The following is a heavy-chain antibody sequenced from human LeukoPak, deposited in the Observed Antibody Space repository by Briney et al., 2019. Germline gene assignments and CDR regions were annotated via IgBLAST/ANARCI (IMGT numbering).Heavy chain of an antibody. CDR1: GFTFSSYG. CDR2: IYSGGST. CDR3: ARASGGIDY. V-gene: IGHV3-53*01. Sequence: GGSLRLSCAASGFTFSSYGMHWVRQAPGKGLEWVSVIYSGGSTYYADSVKGRFTISRDNSKNTLYLQMNSLRAEDTAVYYCARASGGIDYWGQGTLVTVSS. J-gene: IGHJ4*02.